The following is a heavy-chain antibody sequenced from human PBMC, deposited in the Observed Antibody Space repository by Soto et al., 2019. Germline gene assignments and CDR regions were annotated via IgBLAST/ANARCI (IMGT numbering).Heavy chain of an antibody. D-gene: IGHD2-21*02. Sequence: QVQLVQSGAEVKKPGASVKVSCKASGYTFTSYYMNWVRQAPGQGLEWLGIINPSGGYTTYAQRFLGRVTMTSDRSTSTVHMELGSLTSEDTAVYYCARGGGIVVVTAPYDPWGQGTLVTVSS. V-gene: IGHV1-46*03. CDR2: INPSGGYT. J-gene: IGHJ5*02. CDR3: ARGGGIVVVTAPYDP. CDR1: GYTFTSYY.